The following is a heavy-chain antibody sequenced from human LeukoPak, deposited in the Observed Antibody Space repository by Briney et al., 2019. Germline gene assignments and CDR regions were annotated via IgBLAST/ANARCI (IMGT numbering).Heavy chain of an antibody. V-gene: IGHV4-59*01. CDR3: ARVVVPAAQLINWFDP. Sequence: PSETLSLTCTVSGGSISSYYWSWIRQPPGKGLEWIGYIYYSGSTNYNPSLKSRVTISVDTSKNQFSLKLSSVTAADTAVYYCARVVVPAAQLINWFDPWGQGTLVTVSS. J-gene: IGHJ5*02. CDR1: GGSISSYY. CDR2: IYYSGST. D-gene: IGHD2-2*01.